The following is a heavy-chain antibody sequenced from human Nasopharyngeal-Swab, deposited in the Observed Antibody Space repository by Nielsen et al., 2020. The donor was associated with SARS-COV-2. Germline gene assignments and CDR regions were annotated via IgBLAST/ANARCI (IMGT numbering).Heavy chain of an antibody. J-gene: IGHJ4*02. CDR1: GGSFSGYY. CDR3: ARARYYDYIWGSYRQHYFDY. V-gene: IGHV4-34*01. CDR2: INHSGST. D-gene: IGHD3-16*02. Sequence: SETLSLTCAVYGGSFSGYYWSWIRQPPGKGLEWNGEINHSGSTNYNPSLKSRVTISVDTSKNQFSLKLSSVTAADTAVYYCARARYYDYIWGSYRQHYFDYWGQGTLVTVSS.